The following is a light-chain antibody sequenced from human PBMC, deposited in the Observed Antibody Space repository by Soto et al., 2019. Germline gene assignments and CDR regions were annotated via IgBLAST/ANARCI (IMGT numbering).Light chain of an antibody. CDR1: QSVSSC. CDR3: QQRSNWIT. CDR2: DAT. V-gene: IGKV3-11*01. Sequence: EIVLTQSPATLSLSPGERATLSCRASQSVSSCLALYQQKPGQAPRLLIYDATNRATGIPARFSGSGSGTNCTLTISSLEPDYFAVYYCQQRSNWITFGRGPGMEIK. J-gene: IGKJ5*01.